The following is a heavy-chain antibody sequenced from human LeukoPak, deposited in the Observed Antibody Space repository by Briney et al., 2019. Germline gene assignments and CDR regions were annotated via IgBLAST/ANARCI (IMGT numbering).Heavy chain of an antibody. CDR1: GFTFSGHG. V-gene: IGHV3-23*01. CDR2: VSGSGDTT. D-gene: IGHD6-19*01. CDR3: AKLPEWLALYYFDY. J-gene: IGHJ4*02. Sequence: GGSLRLSCAASGFTFSGHGMRWVRQAPGKGLEWVAAVSGSGDTTYYADSVKGRFTISRDNSKNTLYLQMNSLRAEDTAVYYCAKLPEWLALYYFDYWGQGTLVTVSS.